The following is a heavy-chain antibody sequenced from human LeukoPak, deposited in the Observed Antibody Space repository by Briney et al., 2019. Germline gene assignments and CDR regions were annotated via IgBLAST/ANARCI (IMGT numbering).Heavy chain of an antibody. CDR2: INTNTGNP. CDR1: GYTFTSYA. V-gene: IGHV7-4-1*02. Sequence: ASVKVSCKASGYTFTSYAMNWVQQAPGQGLEWMGWINTNTGNPTYAQGFTGRFVFSLDTSVSTAYLQISSLKAEDTAVHYCARDKRYYYGSGSSSSAAGYWGQGTLVTVSS. CDR3: ARDKRYYYGSGSSSSAAGY. J-gene: IGHJ4*02. D-gene: IGHD3-10*01.